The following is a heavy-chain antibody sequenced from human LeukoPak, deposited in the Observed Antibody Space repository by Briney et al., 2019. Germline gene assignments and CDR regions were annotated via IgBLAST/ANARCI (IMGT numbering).Heavy chain of an antibody. J-gene: IGHJ4*02. CDR1: GYSFTTYW. V-gene: IGHV5-51*01. CDR3: ARRSYPGYSSSAYPFDY. D-gene: IGHD6-13*01. CDR2: IYPGDSDT. Sequence: GESLQISCKGAGYSFTTYWIGWVRRMPAKGLEWMGIIYPGDSDTSYSAAFEGQVTISADKSISTAYLQWSSLKASDTAMYYCARRSYPGYSSSAYPFDYWGQGTLVTASS.